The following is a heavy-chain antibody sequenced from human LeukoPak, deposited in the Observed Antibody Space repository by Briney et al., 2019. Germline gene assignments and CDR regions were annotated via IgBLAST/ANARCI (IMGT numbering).Heavy chain of an antibody. CDR2: IYHNGDI. D-gene: IGHD2-2*01. J-gene: IGHJ4*02. V-gene: IGHV4-30-4*01. CDR3: ARGGPDGHCSGTYCYDYPFDF. CDR1: GGFISSGDYN. Sequence: SQTLTLTCPVSGGFISSGDYNWTWIRQRPGKVLEWIGNIYHNGDIYYSPSRRSRHTISMDTSKNQFSLNLRSVTAADTAVYFCARGGPDGHCSGTYCYDYPFDFWGQGTLVTVSS.